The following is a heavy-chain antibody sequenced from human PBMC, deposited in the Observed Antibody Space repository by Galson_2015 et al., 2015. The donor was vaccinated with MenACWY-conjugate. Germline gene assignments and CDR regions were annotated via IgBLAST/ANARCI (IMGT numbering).Heavy chain of an antibody. J-gene: IGHJ4*02. CDR3: ARASLGYGNDFFDL. CDR2: INAGNGNT. V-gene: IGHV1-3*01. Sequence: SVKVSCKASGYTFATYAIHWVRQAPGQRLEYLGWINAGNGNTRSAQKLQGRVTITRDTSANTACMELSSLRSEDTAEYYCARASLGYGNDFFDLWGQGTLVIVSS. CDR1: GYTFATYA. D-gene: IGHD5-18*01.